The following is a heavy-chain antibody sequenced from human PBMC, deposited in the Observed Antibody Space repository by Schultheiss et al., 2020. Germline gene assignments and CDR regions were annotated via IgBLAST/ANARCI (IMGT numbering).Heavy chain of an antibody. J-gene: IGHJ4*02. D-gene: IGHD6-19*01. Sequence: ASVKVSCKASGYTFTSYGISWVRQAPGQGLEWMGWMNPNSGNTGYAQKFQGRVTMTRNTSISTAYMELSSLRSEDTAVYYCAREAPYSSGWSDYWGQGTLVTVSS. V-gene: IGHV1-8*02. CDR2: MNPNSGNT. CDR1: GYTFTSYG. CDR3: AREAPYSSGWSDY.